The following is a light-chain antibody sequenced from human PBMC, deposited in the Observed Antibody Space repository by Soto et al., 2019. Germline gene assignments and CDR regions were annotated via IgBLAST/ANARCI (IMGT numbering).Light chain of an antibody. J-gene: IGKJ1*01. CDR3: HQYASTPT. V-gene: IGKV3-20*01. CDR1: QSVSGSY. CDR2: GAS. Sequence: IELTQSPGTLALSPGERGSLSCSASQSVSGSYLAWHQQKPGQAPRLLIYGASSRATGIPDRFTGSGSGTDFTLTIIRLEPVDSAVYYRHQYASTPTLRHGTTV.